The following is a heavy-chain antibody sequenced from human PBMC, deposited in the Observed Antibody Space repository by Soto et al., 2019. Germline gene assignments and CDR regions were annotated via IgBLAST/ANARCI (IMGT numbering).Heavy chain of an antibody. V-gene: IGHV3-66*01. D-gene: IGHD6-13*01. J-gene: IGHJ4*02. CDR3: ARVGVGAAAGTVDY. Sequence: GGSLRLSCAASGFTVSSNYMSWVRQAPGKGLEWVSVIYSGGSTYYADSVKGRFTISRDNSKNTLYLQMNSLRAEDTAVYYCARVGVGAAAGTVDYWGQGTLVTVSS. CDR2: IYSGGST. CDR1: GFTVSSNY.